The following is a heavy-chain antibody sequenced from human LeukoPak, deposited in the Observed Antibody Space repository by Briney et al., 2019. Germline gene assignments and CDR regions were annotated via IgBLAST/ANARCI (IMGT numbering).Heavy chain of an antibody. CDR3: AGGYSGYDYAFDI. V-gene: IGHV4-38-2*01. CDR1: GYSISSGYY. D-gene: IGHD5-12*01. J-gene: IGHJ3*02. Sequence: ASETLSLTCAVSGYSISSGYYWGWIRQPPGKGLEWIGSIYHSGSTYYNPSLKSRVTISVDTSKNQFSLKLSSVTAADTAVYYCAGGYSGYDYAFDIWGQGTMVTVSS. CDR2: IYHSGST.